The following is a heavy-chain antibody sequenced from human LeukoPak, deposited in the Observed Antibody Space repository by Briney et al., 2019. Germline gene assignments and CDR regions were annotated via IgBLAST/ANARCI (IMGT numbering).Heavy chain of an antibody. CDR3: ARAMEEMATIGLFDY. V-gene: IGHV4-38-2*02. CDR1: GYSISSGYY. Sequence: SETLSLTCTVSGYSISSGYYWGWIRQPPGKGLEWIGSIYHSGSTYYNPSLKSRVTISVDTSKNQFSLKLSSVTAADTAAYYCARAMEEMATIGLFDYWGQGTLVTVSS. D-gene: IGHD5-24*01. J-gene: IGHJ4*02. CDR2: IYHSGST.